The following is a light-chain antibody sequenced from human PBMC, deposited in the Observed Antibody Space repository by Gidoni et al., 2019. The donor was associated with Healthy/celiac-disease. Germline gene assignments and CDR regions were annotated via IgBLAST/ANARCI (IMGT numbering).Light chain of an antibody. Sequence: EIVLTQSPATLSLSPGEKATLSCRASQSVSSYLDWYQQKPGQAPRLLIYDASNRATGIPARFSGSGPGTDFTLTISSLEPEDFAVYYCQQRSNWLTFGGGTKVEIK. V-gene: IGKV3D-11*02. J-gene: IGKJ4*01. CDR3: QQRSNWLT. CDR2: DAS. CDR1: QSVSSY.